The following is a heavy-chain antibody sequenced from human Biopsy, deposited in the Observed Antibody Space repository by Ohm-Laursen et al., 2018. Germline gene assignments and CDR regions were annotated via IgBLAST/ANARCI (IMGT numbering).Heavy chain of an antibody. CDR1: GGTFSNSA. J-gene: IGHJ6*02. V-gene: IGHV1-69*01. D-gene: IGHD3-9*01. Sequence: SSVKVSCNVSGGTFSNSAISWVRQAPGQGLEWMGGIITFFRTVNYAQNFQGRLTITADEFTDTAYMELRSLRPEDTAVYYCAPQTPRDPDILTGAYHYDMAVWGQGTTVTVSS. CDR3: APQTPRDPDILTGAYHYDMAV. CDR2: IITFFRTV.